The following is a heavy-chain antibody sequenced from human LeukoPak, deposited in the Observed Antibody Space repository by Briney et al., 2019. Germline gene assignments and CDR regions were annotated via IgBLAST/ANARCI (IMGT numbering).Heavy chain of an antibody. CDR2: ISSSSSYI. Sequence: GGSLRLSCAASGFTFSSYSMNWVRQAPGKGLEWVSSISSSSSYIYYADSVKGRFTISRDNAMNSLYLQMNSLRAEDTAVYYCARGREGIAARWWVEEPRWYFFDPWGQGTLVTVSS. J-gene: IGHJ5*02. V-gene: IGHV3-21*01. CDR1: GFTFSSYS. CDR3: ARGREGIAARWWVEEPRWYFFDP. D-gene: IGHD6-6*01.